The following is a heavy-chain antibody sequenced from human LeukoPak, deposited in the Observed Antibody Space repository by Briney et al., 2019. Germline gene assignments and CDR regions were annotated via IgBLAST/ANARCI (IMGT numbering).Heavy chain of an antibody. CDR3: AGTASVTDY. CDR1: GFTFNVFR. J-gene: IGHJ4*02. V-gene: IGHV3-21*01. CDR2: INTVSSYM. D-gene: IGHD6-13*01. Sequence: GGSLRLSCAASGFTFNVFRMNWVRQAPGKGLEWVAFINTVSSYMYYADSVKGRFTISRDNSNNSLYVQMNNLRVEDTAVYYCAGTASVTDYWGQGTLVTVSS.